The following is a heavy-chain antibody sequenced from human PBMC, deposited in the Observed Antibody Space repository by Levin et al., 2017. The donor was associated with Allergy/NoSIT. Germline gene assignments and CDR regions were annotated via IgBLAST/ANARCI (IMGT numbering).Heavy chain of an antibody. V-gene: IGHV3-21*01. D-gene: IGHD6-19*01. Sequence: KSGGSLRLSCTASGFTFSTYSMNWVRQAPGKGLEWVSSISSTSSYIYYADSVKGRFTISRDNAKNSLYLQMNSLRAEDTALYYCAREDTSGWYLLYWGQGTLVTVSS. CDR3: AREDTSGWYLLY. CDR1: GFTFSTYS. CDR2: ISSTSSYI. J-gene: IGHJ4*02.